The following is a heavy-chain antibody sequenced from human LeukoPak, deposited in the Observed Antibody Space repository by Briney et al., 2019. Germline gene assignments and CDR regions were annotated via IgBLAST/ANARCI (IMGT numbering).Heavy chain of an antibody. CDR2: IYYSGNT. V-gene: IGHV4-39*01. Sequence: SETLSLTCTVSGGSISSSSYYWGWIRQPPGKGLEWIGSIYYSGNTYYNPSLKSRVTISVDTSKNQFSLKLSSVTAADTAMYYCAASTYSSSWYLNWFDPWGQGTLVTVSS. CDR1: GGSISSSSYY. CDR3: AASTYSSSWYLNWFDP. J-gene: IGHJ5*02. D-gene: IGHD6-13*01.